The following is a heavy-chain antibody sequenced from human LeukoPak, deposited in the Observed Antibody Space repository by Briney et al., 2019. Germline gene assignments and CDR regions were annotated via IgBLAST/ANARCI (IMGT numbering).Heavy chain of an antibody. CDR2: INPSGGST. J-gene: IGHJ5*02. Sequence: ASVKVFCKASGYTFTSYYMHWVRQAPGQGLEWMGIINPSGGSTSYAQKFQGRVTMTRDTSTSTVYMELSSLRFEDTAVYYCARELAAADFDPWGQGTLVTVSS. V-gene: IGHV1-46*01. CDR3: ARELAAADFDP. D-gene: IGHD6-13*01. CDR1: GYTFTSYY.